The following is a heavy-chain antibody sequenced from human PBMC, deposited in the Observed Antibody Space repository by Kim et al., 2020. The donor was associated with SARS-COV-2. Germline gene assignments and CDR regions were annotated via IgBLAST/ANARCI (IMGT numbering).Heavy chain of an antibody. J-gene: IGHJ6*02. CDR3: ARGGHHSSGYGMDV. V-gene: IGHV3-13*04. D-gene: IGHD6-19*01. Sequence: GGSLRLSCAASGFTFSSYDMHWVRQATGKGLEWVSAIGTAGDTYYPGSVKGRFTISRENAKNSLYLQMNSLRAGDTAVYYCARGGHHSSGYGMDVWGQGTTVTVSS. CDR1: GFTFSSYD. CDR2: IGTAGDT.